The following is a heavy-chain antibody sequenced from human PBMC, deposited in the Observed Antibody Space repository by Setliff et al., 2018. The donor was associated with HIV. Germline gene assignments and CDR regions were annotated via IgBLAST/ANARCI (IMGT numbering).Heavy chain of an antibody. D-gene: IGHD3-22*01. CDR3: ARSLIPSGYYYGRHAFDI. CDR2: IYYSGNT. V-gene: IGHV4-59*08. J-gene: IGHJ3*02. Sequence: SETLSLTCSVSGASIRGHYWSWIRQSPGKGLEWIGNIYYSGNTNYNPSFKSRVTISVDTSKNQFSLRVNSVTAADTAVYYCARSLIPSGYYYGRHAFDIWGQGTKVTVSS. CDR1: GASIRGHY.